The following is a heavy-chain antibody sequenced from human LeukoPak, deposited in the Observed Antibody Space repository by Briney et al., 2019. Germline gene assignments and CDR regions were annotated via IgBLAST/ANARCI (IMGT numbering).Heavy chain of an antibody. J-gene: IGHJ4*02. V-gene: IGHV1-2*02. CDR3: ARGRYSYGVGYYFDY. CDR1: GYTFTGYY. CDR2: INPNSGGT. Sequence: ASVKVSCTASGYTFTGYYVHWVRQAPGLGLEWMGWINPNSGGTNYAQKFQGRVTMTRDPSISTAYMELSRLRSDDTAVYYCARGRYSYGVGYYFDYWGQGTLVTVSS. D-gene: IGHD5-18*01.